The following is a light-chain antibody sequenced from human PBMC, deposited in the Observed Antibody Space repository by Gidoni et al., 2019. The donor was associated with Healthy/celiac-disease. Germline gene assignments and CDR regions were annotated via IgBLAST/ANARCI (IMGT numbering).Light chain of an antibody. CDR2: EVS. Sequence: QSALTQPPSVSGSPRQSVTISCTGTSSDVGGYNYVSWYQQHPGKAPKLMIYEVSNRPSGVPNRFSGSKSGNTASLTISGLQAEDEADYYCSSYTSSSTRVFGSGTKVTVL. J-gene: IGLJ1*01. CDR3: SSYTSSSTRV. CDR1: SSDVGGYNY. V-gene: IGLV2-14*01.